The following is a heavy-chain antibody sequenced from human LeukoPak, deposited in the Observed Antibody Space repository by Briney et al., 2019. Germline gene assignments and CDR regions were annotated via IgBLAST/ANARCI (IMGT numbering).Heavy chain of an antibody. V-gene: IGHV3-23*01. J-gene: IGHJ4*02. CDR3: AKALYGLWLSGDY. Sequence: PGGSVRLSCAASGFTFSSYAMSWVRQAPGKGLEWVSAISGGGGSTYYADSVKGRFTVSRDNSKNTLYLLMNSLRAEDTALYYCAKALYGLWLSGDYWGQGTLVTVSS. CDR2: ISGGGGST. CDR1: GFTFSSYA. D-gene: IGHD5-18*01.